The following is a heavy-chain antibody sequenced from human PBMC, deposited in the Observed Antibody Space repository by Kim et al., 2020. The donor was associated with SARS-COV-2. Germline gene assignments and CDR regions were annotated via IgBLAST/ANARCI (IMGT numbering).Heavy chain of an antibody. CDR1: GFTFSSYA. D-gene: IGHD6-13*01. V-gene: IGHV3-30*04. CDR2: ISYDGSNK. J-gene: IGHJ6*02. CDR3: ARDLGPGSSSWYTQLPNRAQTCDYYYYGMDV. Sequence: GGSLRLSCAASGFTFSSYAMHWVRQAPGKGLEWVAVISYDGSNKYYADSVKGRFTISRDNSKNTLYLQMNSLRAEDTAVYYCARDLGPGSSSWYTQLPNRAQTCDYYYYGMDVWGQGTTVTVSS.